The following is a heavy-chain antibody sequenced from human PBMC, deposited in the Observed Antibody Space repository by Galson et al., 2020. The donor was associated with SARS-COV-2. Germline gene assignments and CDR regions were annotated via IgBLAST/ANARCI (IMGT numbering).Heavy chain of an antibody. CDR3: ARIKDYGGNSQRAVVI. CDR1: RFSLSSSGMR. CDR2: IDWDEDE. J-gene: IGHJ3*02. D-gene: IGHD4-17*01. V-gene: IGHV2-70*04. Sequence: SGPTQVKPTPTLTLTCTFSRFSLSSSGMRVSWIRQPPRKTLEWLARIDWDEDEFYITSLKTRLTISKDTSRNQVVLTMTDMNPVDTATYYCARIKDYGGNSQRAVVIWGQGSMVIVAS.